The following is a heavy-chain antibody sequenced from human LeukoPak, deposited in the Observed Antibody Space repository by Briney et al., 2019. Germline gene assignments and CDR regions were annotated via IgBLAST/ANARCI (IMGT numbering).Heavy chain of an antibody. V-gene: IGHV3-23*01. Sequence: PAGSLRLSCAGSGFTFSSYAMSWVRQAPGKGPEWVSSISGSGGATYYADSVKGRFTICRDNSENTLYLEMKSLGAEDPAISYCGKDMFNSLGATYLDYWGQGTLVTVSS. CDR3: GKDMFNSLGATYLDY. D-gene: IGHD1-26*01. J-gene: IGHJ4*02. CDR1: GFTFSSYA. CDR2: ISGSGGAT.